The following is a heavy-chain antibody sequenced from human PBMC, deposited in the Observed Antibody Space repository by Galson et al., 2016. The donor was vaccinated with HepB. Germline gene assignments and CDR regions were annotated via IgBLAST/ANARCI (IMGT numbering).Heavy chain of an antibody. Sequence: SVKVSCKASGFTFTSSAVQWVRQARGQRLEWIGWIVVGSAYTNNVQKFQERVTISRDMSTSTAYMELSSLTSEDTAVYYCAVRRTTKGAFDIWGQGTMVIVSS. J-gene: IGHJ3*02. CDR2: IVVGSAYT. D-gene: IGHD1-26*01. CDR3: AVRRTTKGAFDI. V-gene: IGHV1-58*01. CDR1: GFTFTSSA.